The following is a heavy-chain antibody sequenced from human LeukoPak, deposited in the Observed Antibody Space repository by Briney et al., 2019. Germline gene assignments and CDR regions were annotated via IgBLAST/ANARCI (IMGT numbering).Heavy chain of an antibody. J-gene: IGHJ4*02. D-gene: IGHD5-18*01. Sequence: PGRSLRLSCAASGFTFSSYAMHWVRQAPGKGLEWVAVISFDGSDKYYADSVKGRFTISRDNSKNTLYLQMNSLRTEDTAVYYCARTGYSYGWGVYYFDYWGQGTLVTVSS. V-gene: IGHV3-30*04. CDR2: ISFDGSDK. CDR1: GFTFSSYA. CDR3: ARTGYSYGWGVYYFDY.